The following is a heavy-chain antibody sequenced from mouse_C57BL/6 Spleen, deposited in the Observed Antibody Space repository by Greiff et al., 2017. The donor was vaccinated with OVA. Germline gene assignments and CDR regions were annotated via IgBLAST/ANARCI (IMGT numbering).Heavy chain of an antibody. CDR2: IDPSDSET. V-gene: IGHV1-52*01. J-gene: IGHJ2*01. D-gene: IGHD1-1*01. CDR3: ARCAPYYGTLGY. Sequence: QVQLQQPGAELVRPGSSVKLSCKASGYTFTSYWMHWVKQRPIQGLEWIGNIDPSDSETHYNQKFKDKATLTVDKSSSTAYMQLSSLTSEDSAVYYCARCAPYYGTLGYWGQGTTLTVSS. CDR1: GYTFTSYW.